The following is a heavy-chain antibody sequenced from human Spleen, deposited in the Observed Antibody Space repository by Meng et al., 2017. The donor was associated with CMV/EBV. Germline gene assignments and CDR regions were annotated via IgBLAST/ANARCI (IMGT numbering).Heavy chain of an antibody. J-gene: IGHJ2*01. Sequence: SGFTFSSYGMHWVRQAPGKGLEWVAVISYDGSNKYYADSVKGRFTISRDNSKNTLYLQMNSLRAEDTAVYYCARDSAWLVPENWYFDLWGRGTLVTVSS. CDR2: ISYDGSNK. D-gene: IGHD6-19*01. CDR1: GFTFSSYG. CDR3: ARDSAWLVPENWYFDL. V-gene: IGHV3-30*19.